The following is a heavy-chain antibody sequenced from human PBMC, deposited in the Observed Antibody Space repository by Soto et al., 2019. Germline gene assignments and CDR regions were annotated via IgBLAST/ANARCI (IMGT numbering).Heavy chain of an antibody. J-gene: IGHJ4*02. CDR3: ARCLVGATTVVDY. CDR1: GYMFTDYY. D-gene: IGHD1-26*01. V-gene: IGHV1-2*02. CDR2: INPNGGGT. Sequence: QVQLVQSGTEVKKPGASVKVSCKASGYMFTDYYMHWVRQAPGQGLEWMGWINPNGGGTKYAQNFQGRVTMTTDTSITTAYMDLTSLISDDTAVYYCARCLVGATTVVDYWGQGTLVTVSS.